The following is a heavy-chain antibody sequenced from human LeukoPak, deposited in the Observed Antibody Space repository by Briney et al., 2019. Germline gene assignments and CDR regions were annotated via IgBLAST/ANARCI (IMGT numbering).Heavy chain of an antibody. CDR1: GGSISSYY. D-gene: IGHD2-21*01. CDR2: IYHSGST. Sequence: SETLSLTCTVSGGSISSYYWSWIRQPPGKGLEWIGEIYHSGSTNYNPSLKSRVTISVDKSKNQFSLKLSSVTAADTAVYYCARALQGELDYWGQGTLVTVSS. CDR3: ARALQGELDY. V-gene: IGHV4-59*12. J-gene: IGHJ4*02.